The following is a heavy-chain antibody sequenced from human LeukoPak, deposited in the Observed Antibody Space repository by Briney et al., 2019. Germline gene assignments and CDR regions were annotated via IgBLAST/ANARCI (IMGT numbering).Heavy chain of an antibody. J-gene: IGHJ4*02. CDR2: ISSSGTTI. Sequence: GGSLRLSCAASGFTFRTSGMNWVRQAPGKGLEWVPYISSSGTTISYAQSVKGRFTISRDNSKNTLYLQMNSLRAEDTAVYYCARDGLPDYYDSSGYYDYWGQGTLVTVSS. D-gene: IGHD3-22*01. CDR1: GFTFRTSG. V-gene: IGHV3-48*01. CDR3: ARDGLPDYYDSSGYYDY.